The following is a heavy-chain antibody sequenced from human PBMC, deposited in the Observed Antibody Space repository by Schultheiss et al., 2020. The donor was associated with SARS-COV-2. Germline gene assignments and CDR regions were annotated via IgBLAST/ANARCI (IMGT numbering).Heavy chain of an antibody. CDR1: GFIISSSE. D-gene: IGHD3-10*01. Sequence: GGSLRLSCVVSGFIISSSEINWVRQAPGKGLEWVSYISSSGSTIYYADSVRGRFTISRDNAKTALYLHMNSLRAEDTAVYFCARDRIPGVGAFDIWGQGTVVTVSS. CDR3: ARDRIPGVGAFDI. V-gene: IGHV3-48*03. CDR2: ISSSGSTI. J-gene: IGHJ3*02.